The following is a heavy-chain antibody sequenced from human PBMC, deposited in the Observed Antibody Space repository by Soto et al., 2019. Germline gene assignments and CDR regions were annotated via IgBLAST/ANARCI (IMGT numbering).Heavy chain of an antibody. D-gene: IGHD2-2*01. CDR2: IYYSGST. CDR3: ARDQVPPALLGWFDP. J-gene: IGHJ5*02. CDR1: GGSISSYY. Sequence: ASETLSLTCTVSGGSISSYYWSWIRQPPGKGLEWIGYIYYSGSTNYNPSLKSRVTISVDTSKNQFSLKLSSVTTADTAVYYCARDQVPPALLGWFDPWGQGTLVTVSS. V-gene: IGHV4-59*01.